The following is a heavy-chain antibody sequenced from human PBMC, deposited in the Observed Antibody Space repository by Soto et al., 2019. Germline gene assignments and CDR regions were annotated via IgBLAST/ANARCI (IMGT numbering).Heavy chain of an antibody. Sequence: ASVKVSFKASGYTFTSYYMHWLRQAPGQGLEWMGIINPSGGSTSYAQKFQGRVTMTRDTSTSTVYMELSSLRSEDTAVYYCARESAATYYYYYYGMDVWGQGTTVTVSS. J-gene: IGHJ6*02. CDR2: INPSGGST. D-gene: IGHD2-15*01. CDR1: GYTFTSYY. V-gene: IGHV1-46*01. CDR3: ARESAATYYYYYYGMDV.